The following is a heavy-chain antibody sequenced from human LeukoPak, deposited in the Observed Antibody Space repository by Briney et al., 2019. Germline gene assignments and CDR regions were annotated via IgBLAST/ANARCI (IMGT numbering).Heavy chain of an antibody. CDR3: ARDWSGRDTAMVGYFDY. V-gene: IGHV1-18*01. D-gene: IGHD5-18*01. CDR2: ISAYNGNT. J-gene: IGHJ4*02. Sequence: ASVTVSFKSSGYTFTIYGISWVRQAPAQGLEWMGWISAYNGNTNYAQKLQGRVTITTDTSTSTAYMELRSLRSDDTAVYYCARDWSGRDTAMVGYFDYWGQGTLVTVSS. CDR1: GYTFTIYG.